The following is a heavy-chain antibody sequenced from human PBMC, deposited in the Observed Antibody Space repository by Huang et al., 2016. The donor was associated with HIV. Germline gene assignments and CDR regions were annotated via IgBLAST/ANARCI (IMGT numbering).Heavy chain of an antibody. CDR3: ARGFQAKPGDY. CDR1: GFTFRRYW. V-gene: IGHV3-7*01. CDR2: IKLDGSER. J-gene: IGHJ4*02. Sequence: EVHLVEAGGGLVRPGRSLSLSCAAAGFTFRRYWLNWVRQAAGRGLGWVANIKLDGSERFYLDSVRGRFTISRDNTNNSVSLQLNSLKAEDTGVYYCARGFQAKPGDYWGQGTLVTVSS.